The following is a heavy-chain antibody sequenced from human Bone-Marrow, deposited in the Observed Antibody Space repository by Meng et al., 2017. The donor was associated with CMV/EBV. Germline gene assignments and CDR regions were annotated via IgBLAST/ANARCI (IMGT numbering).Heavy chain of an antibody. V-gene: IGHV3-21*01. CDR1: GFTFSSYS. Sequence: GESLKISCAASGFTFSSYSMKWVRQAPGKGLEWVSSISSTSDYIDYADSLKGRFTISRDNAKNSLYLQMNSLRAEDTAAYYCARGPLYSISSGTNYCGMDVWGQGTTVTVSS. J-gene: IGHJ6*02. CDR3: ARGPLYSISSGTNYCGMDV. CDR2: ISSTSDYI. D-gene: IGHD6-6*01.